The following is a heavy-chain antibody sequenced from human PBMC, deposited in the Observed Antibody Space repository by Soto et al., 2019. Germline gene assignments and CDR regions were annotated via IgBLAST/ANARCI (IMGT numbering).Heavy chain of an antibody. CDR1: GGSISSSNW. V-gene: IGHV4-4*02. CDR3: ARYFKRYSSPPGPLED. D-gene: IGHD6-13*01. J-gene: IGHJ4*02. CDR2: IYHSGST. Sequence: SETLSLTCAVSGGSISSSNWWSWVRQPPGKGLEWIGEIYHSGSTNYNPSLKSRVTISVDKSKNQFSLQLSSVTVADTAVYYCARYFKRYSSPPGPLEDWGLGTPVTVSS.